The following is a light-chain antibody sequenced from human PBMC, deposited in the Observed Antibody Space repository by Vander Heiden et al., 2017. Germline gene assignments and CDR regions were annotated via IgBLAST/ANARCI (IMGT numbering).Light chain of an antibody. CDR2: LNSDGSY. J-gene: IGLJ3*02. Sequence: QLVLTQSPSASASLGASVKLTCTLSSGHSSYAIAWHPQQPEKGPRYLMKLNSDGSYSKGDGIPDRFSGSSSGAERYLTISSLQSEDEADYYCQTWGTGIRVFGGGTKLTVL. CDR1: SGHSSYA. V-gene: IGLV4-69*01. CDR3: QTWGTGIRV.